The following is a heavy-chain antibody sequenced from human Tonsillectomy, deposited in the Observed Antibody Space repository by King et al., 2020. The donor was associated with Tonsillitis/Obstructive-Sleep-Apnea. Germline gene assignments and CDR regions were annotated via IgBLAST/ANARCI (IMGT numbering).Heavy chain of an antibody. Sequence: VQLVESGGGLVQPGGSLRLSCSASGFTFSSYAIHWVRQAPGKGLEIGSASCSNGGSKYYADSVKGSFTIPRDNSKNTLDLQMSSLRAEDTAVYYCVKDGGHCSSTSCSLDAFDIWGQGTMVTVSS. J-gene: IGHJ3*02. CDR1: GFTFSSYA. D-gene: IGHD2-2*01. V-gene: IGHV3-64D*06. CDR3: VKDGGHCSSTSCSLDAFDI. CDR2: SCSNGGSK.